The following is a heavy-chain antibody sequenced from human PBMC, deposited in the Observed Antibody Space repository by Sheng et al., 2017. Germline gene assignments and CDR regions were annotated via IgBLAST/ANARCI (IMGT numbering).Heavy chain of an antibody. Sequence: QVQLVQSGAEVKKPGSSVKVSCKASGGTFSSYAISWVRQAPGQGLEWMGGIIPILGIANYAQKFQGRVTITADKSTSTAYMELSSLRSEDTAVYYCAESPGRFGSSSLGAFDIWGQGTMVTVSS. CDR1: GGTFSSYA. CDR2: IIPILGIA. V-gene: IGHV1-69*10. D-gene: IGHD6-13*01. J-gene: IGHJ3*02. CDR3: AESPGRFGSSSLGAFDI.